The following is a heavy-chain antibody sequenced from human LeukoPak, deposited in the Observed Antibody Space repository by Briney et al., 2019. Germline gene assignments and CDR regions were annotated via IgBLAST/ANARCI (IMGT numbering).Heavy chain of an antibody. D-gene: IGHD1-26*01. J-gene: IGHJ4*02. Sequence: GGSLRLSCAASGFTFSSYAMSWVRQASGKGLEWVGRIRSKTNNYETAYAASVKGRFTISRDDSKNTAYLQMNSLKTEDTAVYYCSRHVMGGDYWGQGTLVTVSS. CDR1: GFTFSSYA. CDR3: SRHVMGGDY. CDR2: IRSKTNNYET. V-gene: IGHV3-73*01.